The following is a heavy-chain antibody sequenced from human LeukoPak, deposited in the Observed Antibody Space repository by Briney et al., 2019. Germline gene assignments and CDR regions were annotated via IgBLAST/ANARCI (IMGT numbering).Heavy chain of an antibody. CDR1: GFTFSIHS. D-gene: IGHD6-19*01. J-gene: IGHJ4*02. V-gene: IGHV3-21*04. CDR3: ARVRGTVAGTLDY. CDR2: ISSSSSYI. Sequence: PGGSLRLSCAASGFTFSIHSINWVRQAPGKGLEWVSSISSSSSYICYADSVKGRFTISRDNAKNSLYLQMNSLRAEDTAVYYCARVRGTVAGTLDYWGQGTLVTVSS.